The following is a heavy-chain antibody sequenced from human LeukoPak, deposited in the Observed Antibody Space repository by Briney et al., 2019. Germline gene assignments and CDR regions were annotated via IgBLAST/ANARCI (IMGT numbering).Heavy chain of an antibody. J-gene: IGHJ4*02. CDR3: ARVALGPRGYSYGYEDY. D-gene: IGHD5-18*01. CDR2: IYYSGST. V-gene: IGHV4-39*01. Sequence: SETLSLTCTVSGGSISSSSYYWGWIRQPPGKGLEWIGSIYYSGSTYYNPSLKSRVTISVDTSKNQFSLKLSSVTAADTAVYYCARVALGPRGYSYGYEDYWGQGTLVTVSS. CDR1: GGSISSSSYY.